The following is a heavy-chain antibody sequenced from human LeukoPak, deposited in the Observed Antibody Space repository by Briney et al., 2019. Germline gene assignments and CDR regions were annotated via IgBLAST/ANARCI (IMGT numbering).Heavy chain of an antibody. CDR1: GGSISSYY. CDR3: ARETDNSNWYSDY. Sequence: SETLSLTCTVSGGSISSYYWSWIRQPAGKGLEWIGSIYHSGNTYYNPSLKSRVTMSVDRFKNQFSLKLSSVTAADTAVYYCARETDNSNWYSDYWGQGTLVTVSS. CDR2: IYHSGNT. V-gene: IGHV4-4*07. D-gene: IGHD6-13*01. J-gene: IGHJ4*02.